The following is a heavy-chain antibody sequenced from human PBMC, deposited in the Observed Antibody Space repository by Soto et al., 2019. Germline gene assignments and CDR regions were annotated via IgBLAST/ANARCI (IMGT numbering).Heavy chain of an antibody. D-gene: IGHD6-19*01. Sequence: AASVKVSCKASAYTFTTYGVSWVRQAPGQGLEWLGWISTYNGNANYPQKFQGRVTLTTDTSTSTAYMELRSLTSDDTAVYYCAREGMAVADPLDYWGQGTQVTVSS. V-gene: IGHV1-18*01. CDR1: AYTFTTYG. J-gene: IGHJ4*02. CDR2: ISTYNGNA. CDR3: AREGMAVADPLDY.